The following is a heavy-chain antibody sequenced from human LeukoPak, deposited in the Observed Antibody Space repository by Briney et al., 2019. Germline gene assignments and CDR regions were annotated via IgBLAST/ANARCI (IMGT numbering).Heavy chain of an antibody. CDR2: ISTSGSI. J-gene: IGHJ4*02. CDR1: GDSISSYY. V-gene: IGHV4-4*07. D-gene: IGHD4-23*01. CDR3: ARLRWYLEY. Sequence: SETLSLTCTISGDSISSYYWSWIRKPAGKGLEWTRRISTSGSINYNPSLKSRVTISVDTSKNQFSLKLSSVTAADTAVYYCARLRWYLEYWGQGTLVTVSS.